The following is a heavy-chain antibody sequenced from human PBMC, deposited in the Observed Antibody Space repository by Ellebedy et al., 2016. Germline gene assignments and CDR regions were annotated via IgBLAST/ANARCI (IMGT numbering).Heavy chain of an antibody. V-gene: IGHV5-51*01. D-gene: IGHD6-13*01. J-gene: IGHJ6*02. CDR2: IYPGDSDT. CDR1: GYSFTSYW. CDR3: SSPFYRRSWSSIGNYYYGMDV. Sequence: GESLKISCKGSGYSFTSYWIGWVRQMPGKGLEWMGIIYPGDSDTRYSPSFHGQVTISADKSISTAYLQWSSLKASDTAMYYLSSPFYRRSWSSIGNYYYGMDVWGQGTTVTVSS.